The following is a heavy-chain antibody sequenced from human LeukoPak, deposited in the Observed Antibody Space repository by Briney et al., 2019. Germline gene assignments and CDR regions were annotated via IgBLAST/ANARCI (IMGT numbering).Heavy chain of an antibody. J-gene: IGHJ4*02. CDR1: GFTFTSSA. D-gene: IGHD3-10*01. CDR3: AAAGTMVRGVIIPQDY. Sequence: SVKVSCKASGFTFTSSAVQWVRQARGQRLEWIGWIVVGSGNTNYAQKFQERVTITRDMSTSTAYMELSSLRSEDTAVYYCAAAGTMVRGVIIPQDYWGQGTLVTVSS. V-gene: IGHV1-58*01. CDR2: IVVGSGNT.